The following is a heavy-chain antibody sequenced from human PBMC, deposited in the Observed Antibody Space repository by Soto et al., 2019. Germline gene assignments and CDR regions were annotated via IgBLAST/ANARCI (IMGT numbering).Heavy chain of an antibody. D-gene: IGHD2-15*01. Sequence: QVQLQQWGAGLLKPSETLSLTCAVYGGSFSGYYWSWIRQPPGKGLEWIGEINHSGSTNYNPSLKSRVTISVDTSKNQFSLKLSSVTAADTAVYYCARGMGYCSGGSCSGRNFDYWGQGTLVTVSS. CDR3: ARGMGYCSGGSCSGRNFDY. CDR2: INHSGST. CDR1: GGSFSGYY. V-gene: IGHV4-34*01. J-gene: IGHJ4*02.